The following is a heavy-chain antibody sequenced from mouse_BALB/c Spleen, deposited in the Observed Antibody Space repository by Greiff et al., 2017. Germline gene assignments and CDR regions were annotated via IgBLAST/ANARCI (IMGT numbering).Heavy chain of an antibody. D-gene: IGHD2-4*01. CDR2: INPSTGYT. J-gene: IGHJ2*01. V-gene: IGHV1S26*01. CDR3: ARRSTMIAYFDY. CDR1: GFNIKDYY. Sequence: QVQLQQSGAELVRSGASVKLSCTASGFNIKDYYMHWVKQRPGQGLEWIGYINPSTGYTEYNQKFKDKATLTADKSSSTAYMQLSSLTSEDSAVYYCARRSTMIAYFDYWGQGTTLTVSS.